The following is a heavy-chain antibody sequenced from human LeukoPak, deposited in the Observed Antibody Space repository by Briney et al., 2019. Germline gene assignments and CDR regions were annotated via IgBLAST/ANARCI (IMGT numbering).Heavy chain of an antibody. J-gene: IGHJ4*02. CDR2: IYYSGST. CDR1: GGSISSYY. V-gene: IGHV4-59*01. CDR3: ARRYGSGSSGTFDY. D-gene: IGHD3-10*01. Sequence: PSETLSLTCTVSGGSISSYYCSWIRQPPGKGLEWIAYIYYSGSTNYNPSLKSRVTISVDTSKNQFSLKLSSVTAADTAVYYCARRYGSGSSGTFDYWGQGTLVTVSS.